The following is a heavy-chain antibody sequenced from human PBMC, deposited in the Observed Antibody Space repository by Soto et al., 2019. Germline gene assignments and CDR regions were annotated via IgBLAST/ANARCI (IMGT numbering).Heavy chain of an antibody. J-gene: IGHJ5*02. CDR1: GFSNNNAW. Sequence: ESGGGSVKPGGSLRLSCEGSGFSNNNAWMHWVRQAPGKGLEWVGRIKSKIDGGTTDYAAPVQGRFTISRDYSKNMVYLQMNSLKTEDTAVYYCATALQDDILSPWGQGTLVIVSS. V-gene: IGHV3-15*07. CDR2: IKSKIDGGTT. D-gene: IGHD3-9*01. CDR3: ATALQDDILSP.